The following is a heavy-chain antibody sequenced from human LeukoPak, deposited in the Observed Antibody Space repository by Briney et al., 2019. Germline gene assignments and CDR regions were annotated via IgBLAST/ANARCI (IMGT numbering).Heavy chain of an antibody. Sequence: PGGSLRLSCATSGFTFSTYAMHWVRQAPGKGLEWVAVISYDGTNKNYADSVKGRFTISRDISKNTLYLQMNSLRADDTAVYYCAREGGTGYYDGTGYLMGYWGQGTLVTVSS. V-gene: IGHV3-30-3*01. CDR3: AREGGTGYYDGTGYLMGY. J-gene: IGHJ4*02. CDR1: GFTFSTYA. CDR2: ISYDGTNK. D-gene: IGHD3-22*01.